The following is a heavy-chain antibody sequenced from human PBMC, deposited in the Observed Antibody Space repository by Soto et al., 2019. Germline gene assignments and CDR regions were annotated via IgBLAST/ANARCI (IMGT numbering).Heavy chain of an antibody. CDR1: GYTFTSYG. CDR2: ISAYNGNT. V-gene: IGHV1-18*01. CDR3: ARDRGIVIVVGTIPDY. J-gene: IGHJ4*02. D-gene: IGHD1-26*01. Sequence: QVQLVQSGAEVKKPGASVKVSCKASGYTFTSYGISWVRQAPGQGLEWLGWISAYNGNTNYARNLQGRVTVTADTXTXXAYMELRSLRSDDTAVYYCARDRGIVIVVGTIPDYWGQGTLVTVSS.